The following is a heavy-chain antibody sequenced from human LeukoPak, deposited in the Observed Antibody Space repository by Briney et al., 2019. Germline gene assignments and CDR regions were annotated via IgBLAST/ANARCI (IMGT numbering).Heavy chain of an antibody. CDR3: VRDRGGIFYFDSSGYQDALDV. J-gene: IGHJ3*01. Sequence: AGGSLRLSCRTSGFLFHVYTMTWVRQTPGKGLEWISSISHSDDSTYYADSVKGRFTISRDNAKNSLYLHMVSLSAEDTAVYYCVRDRGGIFYFDSSGYQDALDVWGQGIMVTVSS. CDR1: GFLFHVYT. V-gene: IGHV3-23*01. CDR2: ISHSDDST. D-gene: IGHD3-22*01.